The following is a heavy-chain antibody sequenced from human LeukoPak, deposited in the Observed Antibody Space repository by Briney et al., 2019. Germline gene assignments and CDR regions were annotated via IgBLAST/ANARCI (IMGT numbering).Heavy chain of an antibody. V-gene: IGHV1-18*01. CDR3: AMYYDFWSSVDI. D-gene: IGHD3-3*01. Sequence: PMASVTVSCKASGYTFTKYDIHWVRQAPGQRLEWMGWISPYIGNTYYSQKLQGRVTMTTDTSTTTAYMELRSLRSDDTAVYYCAMYYDFWSSVDIWGQGTMVTVSS. CDR1: GYTFTKYD. CDR2: ISPYIGNT. J-gene: IGHJ3*02.